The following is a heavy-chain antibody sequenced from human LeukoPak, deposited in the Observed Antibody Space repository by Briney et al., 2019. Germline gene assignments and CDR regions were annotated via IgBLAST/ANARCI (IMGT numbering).Heavy chain of an antibody. CDR2: IKQDGSEK. D-gene: IGHD6-13*01. V-gene: IGHV3-7*01. CDR3: ARDRRIAAAGNWFDP. CDR1: GFTFSSYW. J-gene: IGHJ5*02. Sequence: PGGSLRLSCAASGFTFSSYWMSWVRQAPGKGLEWVANIKQDGSEKYYVDSVKGRFTISRDNAKNSLYLQMNSLRAEDTAVYYCARDRRIAAAGNWFDPWGQGTLVTVSS.